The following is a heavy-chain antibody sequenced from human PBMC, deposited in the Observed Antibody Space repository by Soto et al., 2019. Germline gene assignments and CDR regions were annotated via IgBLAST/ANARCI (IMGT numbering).Heavy chain of an antibody. V-gene: IGHV4-34*01. D-gene: IGHD6-19*01. CDR3: LRGFITGSHNPGGWYFFDS. J-gene: IGHJ4*02. CDR1: GETFSGYI. CDR2: INHSGSA. Sequence: PSETLSLTCAVYGETFSGYIWTWIRQTPGKGLQWIAQINHSGSAIYNPSLKSRVTISVHTSNSQFSLELSSVTAAETAVYYCLRGFITGSHNPGGWYFFDSWGQGSQVTVS.